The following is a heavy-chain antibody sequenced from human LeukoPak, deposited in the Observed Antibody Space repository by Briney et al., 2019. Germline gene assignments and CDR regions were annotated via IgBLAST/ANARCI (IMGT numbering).Heavy chain of an antibody. CDR3: ARDAYNWNDVPFDY. CDR1: GFTFDDYA. CDR2: IGWNSGSI. D-gene: IGHD1-1*01. J-gene: IGHJ4*02. Sequence: PGGSLRLSCAASGFTFDDYAMHWVRQAPGQGLEWVSGIGWNSGSIGYADSVQGRFTISRDNAKNSLYLQMNSLRAEDTAVYYCARDAYNWNDVPFDYWGQGTLVTVSS. V-gene: IGHV3-9*01.